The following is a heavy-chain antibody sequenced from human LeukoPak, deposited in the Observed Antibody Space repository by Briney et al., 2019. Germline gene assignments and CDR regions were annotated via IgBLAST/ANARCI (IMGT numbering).Heavy chain of an antibody. CDR2: ISGGSEDT. CDR1: GFTFGSYA. CDR3: ARTIAQYSSSWLYFYYGLDV. J-gene: IGHJ6*01. Sequence: GGSLRLSCTASGFTFGSYAMSWVRQAPGKGLEWVSSISGGSEDTYYADSVKGRFTISRDNSKSTLYLQMNSLRAEDTAVYYCARTIAQYSSSWLYFYYGLDVWGRGTTVTVSS. D-gene: IGHD6-13*01. V-gene: IGHV3-23*01.